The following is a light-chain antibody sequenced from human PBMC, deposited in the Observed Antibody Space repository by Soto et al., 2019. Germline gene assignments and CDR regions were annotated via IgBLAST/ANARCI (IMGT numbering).Light chain of an antibody. CDR3: SSYTSSNTWV. CDR1: SSDVGDYSY. J-gene: IGLJ3*02. CDR2: EVS. V-gene: IGLV2-14*01. Sequence: QSALTQPASVSGSPGQSITISCTGTSSDVGDYSYVSWYQQHPGKAPKLMIYEVSNRPSGVSHRFSGSKSGNTASLTISGLQADDEADYYCSSYTSSNTWVFGGGTKLTVL.